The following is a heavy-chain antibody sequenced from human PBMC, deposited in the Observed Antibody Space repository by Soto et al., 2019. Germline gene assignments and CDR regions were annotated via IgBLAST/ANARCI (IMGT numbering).Heavy chain of an antibody. CDR3: ARGVAGSGFDL. D-gene: IGHD6-19*01. CDR1: GDSVSSNTAA. CDR2: TYYRSNWRH. J-gene: IGHJ4*02. V-gene: IGHV6-1*01. Sequence: PSQTLSLTYVISGDSVSSNTAAWNWIRSSPSRGLEWLGRTYYRSNWRHDYAVSVKSRITVNPDTSKNHFPLQLNSVTPDDTAVYYCARGVAGSGFDLWGQGTLVTVSS.